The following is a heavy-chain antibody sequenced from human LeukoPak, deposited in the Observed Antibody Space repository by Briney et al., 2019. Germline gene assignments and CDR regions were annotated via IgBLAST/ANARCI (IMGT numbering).Heavy chain of an antibody. CDR2: IYYSGTT. CDR1: GFTFSNAW. D-gene: IGHD3-3*01. Sequence: PGGSLRLSCAASGFTFSNAWMSWVRQPPGKGLEWIGSIYYSGTTNYNPSLKSRVTISVDTSKKQFSLKLRSVTAADTAVYYCARLPRYDFWSWGQGTLVTVSS. V-gene: IGHV4-39*01. J-gene: IGHJ4*02. CDR3: ARLPRYDFWS.